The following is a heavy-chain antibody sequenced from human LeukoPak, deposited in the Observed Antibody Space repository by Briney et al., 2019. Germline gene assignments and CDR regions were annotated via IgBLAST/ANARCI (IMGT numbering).Heavy chain of an antibody. J-gene: IGHJ4*02. CDR1: GASVRSAGYY. D-gene: IGHD1-26*01. CDR2: IYYISNT. V-gene: IGHV4-61*08. Sequence: SETLSLTCTVSGASVRSAGYYWSWIRPPPGGGLEWIGYIYYISNTNYNPSLKSRVTMSVDPSKNQFSLKLNSVTAADTAVYYCARTQSQSGSYRYYFGYWGQGTLVTVSS. CDR3: ARTQSQSGSYRYYFGY.